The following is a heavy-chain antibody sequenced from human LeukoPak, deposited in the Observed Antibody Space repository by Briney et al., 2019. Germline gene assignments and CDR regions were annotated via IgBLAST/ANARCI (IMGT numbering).Heavy chain of an antibody. CDR2: IIDNGNT. Sequence: SETLSLTCTVSGVSISSYYWSWIRQPPGKGLEWIGYIIDNGNTNYNPPLKSRVTISVDTSKNQFSLKLSSVTAADTAVYYCVRHGGSYSLDYWGQGTLVTVSS. CDR3: VRHGGSYSLDY. CDR1: GVSISSYY. J-gene: IGHJ4*02. D-gene: IGHD1-26*01. V-gene: IGHV4-59*08.